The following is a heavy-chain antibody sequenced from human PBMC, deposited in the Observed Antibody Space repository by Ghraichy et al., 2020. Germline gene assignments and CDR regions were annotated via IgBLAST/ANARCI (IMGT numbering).Heavy chain of an antibody. CDR1: GFTFSDYW. D-gene: IGHD3-10*01. CDR2: IKQDESEK. Sequence: LSLTCAASGFTFSDYWMIWVRQAPGKGLEWVANIKQDESEKYYVDSVRGRFTISRDNAKNSLHLQMNSLRVEDTAVYYCAKTYYYGSGSADYWGQGTLVTVYS. CDR3: AKTYYYGSGSADY. V-gene: IGHV3-7*01. J-gene: IGHJ4*02.